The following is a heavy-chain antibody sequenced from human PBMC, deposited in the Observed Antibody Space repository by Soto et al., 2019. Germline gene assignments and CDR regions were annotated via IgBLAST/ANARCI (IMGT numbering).Heavy chain of an antibody. CDR2: INNDGSIT. CDR3: ARDPYHYSYSGLDV. V-gene: IGHV3-74*01. CDR1: GFAFSSHW. J-gene: IGHJ6*02. Sequence: EVQLVESGGGLVQPGGSLRLSCAASGFAFSSHWMHWVRQAPGKGLVWVSRINNDGSITTNTDSVKGRFTISRDNAKNTLFLKMNSLSVEDTAVNYCARDPYHYSYSGLDVWGQGTTVIVSS.